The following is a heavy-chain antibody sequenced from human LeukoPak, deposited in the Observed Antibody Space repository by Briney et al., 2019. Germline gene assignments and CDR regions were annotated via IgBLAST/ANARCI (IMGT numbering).Heavy chain of an antibody. Sequence: SETLSLTCTVSGGFISSYYWSWIRQPPGKGLEWIGYIYYSGSTNYNPSLKSRVTISVDTSKNQFSLKLSSVTAADTAVYYCASSKFPHWFDPWGQGTLVTVSS. V-gene: IGHV4-59*01. D-gene: IGHD2-21*01. J-gene: IGHJ5*02. CDR3: ASSKFPHWFDP. CDR1: GGFISSYY. CDR2: IYYSGST.